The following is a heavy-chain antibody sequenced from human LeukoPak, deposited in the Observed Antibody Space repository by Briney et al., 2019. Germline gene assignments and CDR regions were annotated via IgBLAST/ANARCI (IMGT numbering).Heavy chain of an antibody. CDR1: GFTFSNAW. J-gene: IGHJ4*02. Sequence: GGSLRLSCAASGFTFSNAWMSWVRQAPGKGLGWVGRIKSKTDGGTTDYAAPVKGRFTISRDDSKNTLCLQMNSLRAEDTAVYYCARVTTPVKGWVDYWGQGTLVTVSS. CDR2: IKSKTDGGTT. D-gene: IGHD6-19*01. V-gene: IGHV3-15*01. CDR3: ARVTTPVKGWVDY.